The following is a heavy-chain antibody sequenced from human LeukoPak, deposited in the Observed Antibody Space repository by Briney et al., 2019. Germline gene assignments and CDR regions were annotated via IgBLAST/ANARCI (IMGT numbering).Heavy chain of an antibody. Sequence: GASVKVSCKASGYTFTSYDINWVRQATGQGLEWMGWMNPNSGNTGYAQKFQGRVTMTRNTSISTAYMELSSLRSEDTAVYYCARPRRLNYYYCGMDVWGQGTTVTVSS. CDR3: ARPRRLNYYYCGMDV. J-gene: IGHJ6*02. V-gene: IGHV1-8*01. CDR2: MNPNSGNT. CDR1: GYTFTSYD.